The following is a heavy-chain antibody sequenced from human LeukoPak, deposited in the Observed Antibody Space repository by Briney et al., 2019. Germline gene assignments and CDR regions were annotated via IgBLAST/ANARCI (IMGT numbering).Heavy chain of an antibody. V-gene: IGHV3-11*05. CDR1: GFTFSDYY. D-gene: IGHD3-10*01. J-gene: IGHJ5*02. CDR3: ARAGFGEFNWFDH. Sequence: PGGSLRLSCAASGFTFSDYYMSWIRQAPGKGLEWVSYISSSSSYTNYADSVKGRFTISRDNAKNSLYLQMNSLRAEDTAVYYCARAGFGEFNWFDHWGQGTLVTVSS. CDR2: ISSSSSYT.